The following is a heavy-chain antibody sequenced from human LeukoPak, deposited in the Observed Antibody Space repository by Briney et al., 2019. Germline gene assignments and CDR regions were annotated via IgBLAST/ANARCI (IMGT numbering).Heavy chain of an antibody. V-gene: IGHV3-23*01. Sequence: GGTLSLSCAASGFTISSYDMSWVRQAPGEGLEWVSGISGGATSTDYAAPVRGRFSTSRANFKNSVSLRMSSLRAEDTATYYCAKGTDYYGSGGHFGFWGQGALFS. CDR2: ISGGATST. D-gene: IGHD3-10*01. CDR3: AKGTDYYGSGGHFGF. CDR1: GFTISSYD. J-gene: IGHJ4*02.